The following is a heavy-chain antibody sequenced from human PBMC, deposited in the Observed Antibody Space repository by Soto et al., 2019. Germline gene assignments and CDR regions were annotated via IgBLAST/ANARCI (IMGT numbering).Heavy chain of an antibody. J-gene: IGHJ4*02. CDR3: ARGMTTVTTFDY. Sequence: SETLSLTCTVSGGSISSGDYYWSWIRQPPGKGLEWIGYIYYSGSTYYNPSLKSRVTISVDRSKNQFSLKLSSVTAADTAVYYCARGMTTVTTFDYWGQGTLVTVSS. V-gene: IGHV4-30-4*01. CDR2: IYYSGST. D-gene: IGHD4-17*01. CDR1: GGSISSGDYY.